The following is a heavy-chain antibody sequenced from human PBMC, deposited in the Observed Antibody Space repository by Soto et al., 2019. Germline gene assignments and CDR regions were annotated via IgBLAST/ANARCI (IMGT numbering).Heavy chain of an antibody. V-gene: IGHV1-8*01. CDR2: MNPNSGNT. CDR1: GYTFTSYD. J-gene: IGHJ3*02. D-gene: IGHD3-10*01. Sequence: QVQLVQSGAEVKKPGASVKVSCKASGYTFTSYDINWVRQATGQGLEWMGWMNPNSGNTGYAQKFQGRVTMTRNTSISTAYMELSSLRSEDQAVYYCARGINYYASGDDAFDIWGQGTMVTVSS. CDR3: ARGINYYASGDDAFDI.